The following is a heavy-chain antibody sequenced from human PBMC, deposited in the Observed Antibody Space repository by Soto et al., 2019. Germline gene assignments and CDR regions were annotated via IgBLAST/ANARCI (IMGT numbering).Heavy chain of an antibody. V-gene: IGHV4-4*02. CDR1: GGSISSSNW. CDR3: ARSPHCSGGSCYYWYFEL. Sequence: QVQLQESGPGLVKPSGTLSLTCAVSGGSISSSNWWSWVRQPPGKGLEWIGEIYHSGSTNYNPSLKSRVTISGDKSKTQVSLKLSSVTAADTAVYYGARSPHCSGGSCYYWYFELWGRGTLVTVSS. D-gene: IGHD2-15*01. J-gene: IGHJ2*01. CDR2: IYHSGST.